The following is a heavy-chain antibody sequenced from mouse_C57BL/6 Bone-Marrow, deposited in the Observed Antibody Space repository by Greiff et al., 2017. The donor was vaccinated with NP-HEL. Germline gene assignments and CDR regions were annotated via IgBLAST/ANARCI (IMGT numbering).Heavy chain of an antibody. CDR1: GYTFTSYW. J-gene: IGHJ4*01. Sequence: QVQLQQPGAELVRPGSSVKLSGKASGYTFTSYWMHWVKQRPIQGLEWIGNIDPSDSETHYNQKFKDKATLTVDKSSSTAYMQLSSLTSEDSAVYYCARGPLYYYGSSYAMDYWGQGTSVTVSS. CDR3: ARGPLYYYGSSYAMDY. D-gene: IGHD1-1*01. CDR2: IDPSDSET. V-gene: IGHV1-52*01.